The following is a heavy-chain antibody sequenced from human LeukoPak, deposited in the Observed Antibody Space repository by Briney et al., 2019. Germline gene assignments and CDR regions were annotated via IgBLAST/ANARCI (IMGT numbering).Heavy chain of an antibody. V-gene: IGHV2-5*02. CDR3: AHRMPVAGNFDY. CDR1: GFSLSTSGAG. Sequence: SGPTLVNPPQTLTLTCTFSGFSLSTSGAGVGWIRQPPGMALEWLALIYWDDDKRYSPSLKSRLTITKDTSKNQVVLTMTNMDPVDTATYYCAHRMPVAGNFDYWGQGTLVTVSS. D-gene: IGHD6-19*01. CDR2: IYWDDDK. J-gene: IGHJ4*02.